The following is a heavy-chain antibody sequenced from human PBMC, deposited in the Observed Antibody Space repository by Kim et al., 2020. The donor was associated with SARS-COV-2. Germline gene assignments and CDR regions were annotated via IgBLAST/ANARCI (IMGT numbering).Heavy chain of an antibody. D-gene: IGHD6-13*01. V-gene: IGHV3-23*01. Sequence: GGSLRLSCAASGFTFSSYAMSWVRQAPGKGLEWVSAISGSGGSTYYADSVKGRFTISRDNSKNTLYLQMNSLRAEDMAVYYCAKGSGYSSSWTEGYNWFDPWGQGTLVTVSS. J-gene: IGHJ5*02. CDR1: GFTFSSYA. CDR2: ISGSGGST. CDR3: AKGSGYSSSWTEGYNWFDP.